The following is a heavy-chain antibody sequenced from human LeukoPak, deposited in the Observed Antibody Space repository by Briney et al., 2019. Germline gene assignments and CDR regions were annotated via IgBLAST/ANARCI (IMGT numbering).Heavy chain of an antibody. CDR1: GGSISSGGYY. CDR2: IYYSGST. V-gene: IGHV4-61*08. D-gene: IGHD2-2*01. CDR3: ARDFCSSTSCTCGMDV. J-gene: IGHJ6*02. Sequence: SETLSLTCTVSGGSISSGGYYWSWIRQHPGKGLEWIGYIYYSGSTNYNPSLKSRVTISVDTSKNQFSLKLSSVTAADTAVYYCARDFCSSTSCTCGMDVWGQGTTVTVSS.